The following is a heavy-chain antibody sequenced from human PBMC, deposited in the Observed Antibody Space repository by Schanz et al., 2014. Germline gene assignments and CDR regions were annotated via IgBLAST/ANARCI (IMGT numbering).Heavy chain of an antibody. CDR2: ISAYTNNT. J-gene: IGHJ4*02. D-gene: IGHD2-21*01. CDR1: GYTFTDYG. Sequence: QVHLVQSGAEVKKPGASVKVSCKASGYTFTDYGLNWVRQAPGQGLEWMGWISAYTNNTNYAQKVQGRVTMTTDTSTGTAYMELRSLRSDDTAVYYCARDRLECGAECYSVEVFEIWGQGTLVIVSS. CDR3: ARDRLECGAECYSVEVFEI. V-gene: IGHV1-18*01.